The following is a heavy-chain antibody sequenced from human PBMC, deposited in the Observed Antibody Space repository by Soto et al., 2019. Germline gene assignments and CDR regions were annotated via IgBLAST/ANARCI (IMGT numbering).Heavy chain of an antibody. D-gene: IGHD2-21*02. V-gene: IGHV4-59*08. CDR2: IHYSGST. CDR1: GDSISSYY. Sequence: PSETLSLTCTVSGDSISSYYWSWIRQPPGKGLEWIGYIHYSGSTNYNPSLKSRVTISVDTSKNQFSLRLSSVTAADTAVYYCARQESLQGDWDYWGQGTLVTVSS. CDR3: ARQESLQGDWDY. J-gene: IGHJ4*02.